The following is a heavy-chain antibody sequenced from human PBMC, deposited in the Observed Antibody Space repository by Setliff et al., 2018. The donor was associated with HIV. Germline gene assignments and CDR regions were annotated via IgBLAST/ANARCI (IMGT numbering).Heavy chain of an antibody. V-gene: IGHV1-69*05. CDR3: ARGGGAGTTVYYYMDV. CDR1: GGTFSSYA. D-gene: IGHD1-7*01. Sequence: SVKVSCKASGGTFSSYAISWVRQAPGQGLEWMGGIIPIFGTANYAQKFQGRVTITTDESTSTAYMELSSPRSEDTAVYYCARGGGAGTTVYYYMDVWGKGTTVTVSS. J-gene: IGHJ6*03. CDR2: IIPIFGTA.